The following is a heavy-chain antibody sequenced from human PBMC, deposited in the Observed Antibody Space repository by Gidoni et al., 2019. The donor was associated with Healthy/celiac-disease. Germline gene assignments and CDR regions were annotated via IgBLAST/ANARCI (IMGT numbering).Heavy chain of an antibody. Sequence: EVQLVESGGGLVQPGGSLRLSCAAAGFTFSSYWMSWVRQAPGKGLEWVANIKQYGSEKYYVDSVKGRFTISRDNAKNSLYLQMNSLRAEDTAVYYCARDVGAVAGTLAFDIWGQGTMVTVSS. V-gene: IGHV3-7*01. CDR2: IKQYGSEK. CDR1: GFTFSSYW. D-gene: IGHD6-19*01. J-gene: IGHJ3*02. CDR3: ARDVGAVAGTLAFDI.